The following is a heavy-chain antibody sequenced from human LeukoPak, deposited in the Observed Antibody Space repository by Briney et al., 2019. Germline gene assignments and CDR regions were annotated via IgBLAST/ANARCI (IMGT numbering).Heavy chain of an antibody. Sequence: PGGSLRLSCAASGFNFRSYGIHWIRQAPGKGLEWVAFIRYDGSNKYYADSVKGRFTTSRDNSKNTLYLQMNSLRAEDTAVYYCAKVKVAAAGYDYWGQGTLVTVSS. CDR3: AKVKVAAAGYDY. V-gene: IGHV3-30*02. J-gene: IGHJ4*02. D-gene: IGHD6-13*01. CDR2: IRYDGSNK. CDR1: GFNFRSYG.